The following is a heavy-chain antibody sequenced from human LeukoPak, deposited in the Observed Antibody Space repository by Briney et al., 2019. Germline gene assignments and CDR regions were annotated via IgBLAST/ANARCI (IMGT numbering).Heavy chain of an antibody. V-gene: IGHV3-74*01. J-gene: IGHJ4*02. CDR1: AFTFSSYW. CDR2: INSDGIST. CDR3: AKGGATVIDY. D-gene: IGHD4-17*01. Sequence: PGGSLRLSCAASAFTFSSYWMHWVRQAPGEGLVWVSRINSDGISTSYADSVKGRFTISRDNAKNTLYLQMNSLRAEDTAVYYCAKGGATVIDYWGQGTLVTVSS.